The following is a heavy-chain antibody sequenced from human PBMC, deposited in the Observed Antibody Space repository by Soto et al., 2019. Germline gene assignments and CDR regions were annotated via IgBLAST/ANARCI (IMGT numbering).Heavy chain of an antibody. V-gene: IGHV4-31*03. Sequence: QGQQQESGPRLVEASQTLSLTCTVSNASITSSGYYWSWVRQPPGKRLEWIGYMYHSGSTFYSPSLQSRLTMSVDTSKNQFSLTLRSVTAADTAVYHCARMSGTYYVPDYWGQGTLVTVSS. CDR1: NASITSSGYY. CDR2: MYHSGST. CDR3: ARMSGTYYVPDY. D-gene: IGHD1-26*01. J-gene: IGHJ4*02.